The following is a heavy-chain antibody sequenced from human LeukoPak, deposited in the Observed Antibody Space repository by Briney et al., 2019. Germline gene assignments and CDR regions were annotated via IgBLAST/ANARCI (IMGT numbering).Heavy chain of an antibody. CDR2: ISRSGITI. CDR3: ARDVSPPYGGNSFSFDS. CDR1: GFTFSSYE. Sequence: GGSLRLSCAASGFTFSSYEMNWVRQAPGMGLEWISYISRSGITINYADSVKGRFTISRDNAKNSLYLQMNSLRAEDSAVYYCARDVSPPYGGNSFSFDSWGQGSLVTVSS. J-gene: IGHJ4*02. D-gene: IGHD4-23*01. V-gene: IGHV3-48*03.